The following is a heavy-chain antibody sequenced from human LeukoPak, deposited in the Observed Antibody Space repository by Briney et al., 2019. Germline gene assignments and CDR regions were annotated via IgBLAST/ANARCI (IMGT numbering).Heavy chain of an antibody. V-gene: IGHV3-23*01. D-gene: IGHD6-19*01. CDR1: GFTFSSFA. Sequence: PGGSLRLSCAASGFTFSSFAMSWVRLAPGKGLEWVSAISGSGGGTYYPDSVKGRFTISRDNSKHTLYLQMNSLRAEDTAVYYCAKERGRAVAGSPTDYWGQGTLVTVSS. J-gene: IGHJ4*02. CDR2: ISGSGGGT. CDR3: AKERGRAVAGSPTDY.